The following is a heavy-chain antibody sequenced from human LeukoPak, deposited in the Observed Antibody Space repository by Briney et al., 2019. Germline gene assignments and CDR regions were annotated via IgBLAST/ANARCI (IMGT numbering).Heavy chain of an antibody. J-gene: IGHJ6*04. CDR3: AREVVTRDHXYGLDV. CDR2: FYYSGST. V-gene: IGHV4-59*01. CDR1: GGSISSYY. Sequence: SETLSLTCTVSGGSISSYYWSWIRQPPGKGLEWIGYFYYSGSTNYNPSLKSRVTISVDTSKNQFSLKVSSVTAADTAVYYCAREVVTRDHXYGLDVWGXGTTVTVSS. D-gene: IGHD2-21*02.